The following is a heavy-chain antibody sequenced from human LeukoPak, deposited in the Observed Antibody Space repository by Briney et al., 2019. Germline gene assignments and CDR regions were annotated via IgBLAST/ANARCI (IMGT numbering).Heavy chain of an antibody. Sequence: GASVKVSCKASGGTFSSYASSWVRQAPGQGLEWMGGIIPIFGTANYAQKFQGRVTITADESTSTAYMELSSLRSEDTAVYYCARESTGGSCYEYWGQGTLVTVSS. V-gene: IGHV1-69*13. CDR2: IIPIFGTA. CDR1: GGTFSSYA. CDR3: ARESTGGSCYEY. D-gene: IGHD2-15*01. J-gene: IGHJ4*02.